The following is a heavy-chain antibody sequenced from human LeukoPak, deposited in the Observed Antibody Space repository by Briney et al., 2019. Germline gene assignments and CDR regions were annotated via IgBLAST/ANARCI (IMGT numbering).Heavy chain of an antibody. CDR3: ARVRGRCSGGSCYPGELDY. D-gene: IGHD2-15*01. J-gene: IGHJ4*02. Sequence: SETLSLTCTVSGVSISSYYWSWIRQPPGKGLEWIGYIYYSGSTNYNPSLKSRVTISVDTSKNQFSLKLSSVTAADTAVYYCARVRGRCSGGSCYPGELDYWGQGTLVTVSS. V-gene: IGHV4-59*08. CDR1: GVSISSYY. CDR2: IYYSGST.